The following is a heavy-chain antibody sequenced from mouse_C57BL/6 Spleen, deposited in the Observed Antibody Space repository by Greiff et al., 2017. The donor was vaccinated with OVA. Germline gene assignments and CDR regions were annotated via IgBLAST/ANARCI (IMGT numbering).Heavy chain of an antibody. CDR3: ARDTTVVAPYAMDY. CDR2: ISDGGSYT. CDR1: GFTFSSYA. J-gene: IGHJ4*01. V-gene: IGHV5-4*01. Sequence: EVQLQESGGGLVKPGGSLKLSCAASGFTFSSYAMSWVRQTPEKRLEWVATISDGGSYTYYPDNVKGRFTISRDNAKNNLYLQMSHLKSEDTAMYYCARDTTVVAPYAMDYWGQGTSVTVSS. D-gene: IGHD1-1*01.